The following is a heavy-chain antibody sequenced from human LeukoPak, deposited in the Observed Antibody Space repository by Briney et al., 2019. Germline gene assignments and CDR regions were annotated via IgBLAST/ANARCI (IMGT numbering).Heavy chain of an antibody. CDR2: ISYDGSNK. CDR1: GFTFSSYA. V-gene: IGHV3-30*04. D-gene: IGHD2-2*01. CDR3: ARDGGYCSSTSCYTNSFDY. J-gene: IGHJ4*02. Sequence: PGRSLRLSCVASGFTFSSYAMHWVRQAPGKGLEWVAVISYDGSNKYYADSVKGRFTISRDNSKNTLYLQMNSLRAEDTAEYYCARDGGYCSSTSCYTNSFDYWGQGTLVTVSS.